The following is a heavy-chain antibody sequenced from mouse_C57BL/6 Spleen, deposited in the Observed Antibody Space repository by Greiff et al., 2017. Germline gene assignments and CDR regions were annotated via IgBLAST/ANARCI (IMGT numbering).Heavy chain of an antibody. V-gene: IGHV3-6*01. CDR1: GYSITSGYY. Sequence: EVKLMESGPGLVKPSQSLSLTCSVTGYSITSGYYWNWIRQFPGNKLEWMGYISYDGSNNYNPSLKNRISITRDTSKNQFFLKLNSVTTEDTATYYCAREYYGNYDWLAYWGQGTLVTVSA. J-gene: IGHJ3*01. CDR3: AREYYGNYDWLAY. CDR2: ISYDGSN. D-gene: IGHD2-1*01.